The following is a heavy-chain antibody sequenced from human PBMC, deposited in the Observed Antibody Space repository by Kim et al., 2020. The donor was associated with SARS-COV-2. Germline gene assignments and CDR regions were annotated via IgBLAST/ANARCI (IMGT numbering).Heavy chain of an antibody. Sequence: VKGRFTISRDNSKNTLYLQMNSLRAEDTAVYYCARVLFHHCGGDCYPGDYWGQGTLVTVSS. J-gene: IGHJ4*02. CDR3: ARVLFHHCGGDCYPGDY. D-gene: IGHD2-21*01. V-gene: IGHV3-30*01.